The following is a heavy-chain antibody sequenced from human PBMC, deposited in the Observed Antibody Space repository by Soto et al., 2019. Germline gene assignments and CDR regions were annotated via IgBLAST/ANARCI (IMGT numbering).Heavy chain of an antibody. CDR3: AKDGTTVTTLGYYFDY. CDR2: ISGSGGST. D-gene: IGHD4-17*01. CDR1: GFTFSSYA. Sequence: GGSLRLSCAASGFTFSSYAMSWVRQAPGKGLEWVSAISGSGGSTYYADSVKGRFTISRDNSKNTLYLQMNSLRAEDTAVYYCAKDGTTVTTLGYYFDYWGQGTLVTVSS. J-gene: IGHJ4*02. V-gene: IGHV3-23*01.